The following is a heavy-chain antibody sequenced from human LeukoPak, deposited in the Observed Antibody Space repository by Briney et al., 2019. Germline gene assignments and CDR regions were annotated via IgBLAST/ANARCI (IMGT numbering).Heavy chain of an antibody. CDR1: GFTFDDYG. CDR2: INWNGGSA. J-gene: IGHJ6*03. D-gene: IGHD2-2*01. Sequence: GGSLRLSCAASGFTFDDYGMNWVRQAPGKGLEWVSGINWNGGSAGYADSVKGRFTISRDNAKNSLYLQMNSLRADDTAFYYRASSRTLYYYYYMDVWGKGTTVTVAS. V-gene: IGHV3-20*04. CDR3: ASSRTLYYYYYMDV.